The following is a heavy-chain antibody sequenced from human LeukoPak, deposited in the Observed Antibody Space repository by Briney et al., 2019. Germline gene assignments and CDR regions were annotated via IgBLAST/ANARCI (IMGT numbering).Heavy chain of an antibody. D-gene: IGHD1-14*01. J-gene: IGHJ5*02. CDR2: IYYSGST. CDR1: GGSISSSSYY. Sequence: SETLSLTCTVSGGSISSSSYYWGWIRQPPGKGLEWIGSIYYSGSTNYNPSLKSRVTISVDTSKNQFSLKLSSVTAADTAVYYCARGGRASQRWFDPWGQGTLVTVSP. CDR3: ARGGRASQRWFDP. V-gene: IGHV4-39*07.